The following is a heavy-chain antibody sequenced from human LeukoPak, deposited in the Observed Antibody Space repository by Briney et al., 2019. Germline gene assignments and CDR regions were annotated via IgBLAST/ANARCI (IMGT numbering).Heavy chain of an antibody. Sequence: SETLSLTCTVSGDSISTYYWSWIRQPAGKGLEWIGRMYTSGSTNYNPSLKSRVTMSVDTSKNQFSLKLSSVTAADTAVYYCARRGDYYGSGSYFDYWGQGTLVTVSS. CDR3: ARRGDYYGSGSYFDY. J-gene: IGHJ4*02. CDR1: GDSISTYY. D-gene: IGHD3-10*01. CDR2: MYTSGST. V-gene: IGHV4-4*07.